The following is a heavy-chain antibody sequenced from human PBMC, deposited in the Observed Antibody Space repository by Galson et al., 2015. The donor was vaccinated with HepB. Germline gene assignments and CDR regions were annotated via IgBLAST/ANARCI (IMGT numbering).Heavy chain of an antibody. CDR3: AREMYYYGSGSPRGDY. D-gene: IGHD3-10*01. Sequence: SETLSLTCTVSGASISSSNYRWGWIRQPPGKGPEWIGSIYYSGSTYYNPSLKSRVTISVDTSKNQFSLKLSSVTAADTAVYYCAREMYYYGSGSPRGDYWGQGTLVTVSS. CDR1: GASISSSNYR. CDR2: IYYSGST. J-gene: IGHJ4*02. V-gene: IGHV4-39*07.